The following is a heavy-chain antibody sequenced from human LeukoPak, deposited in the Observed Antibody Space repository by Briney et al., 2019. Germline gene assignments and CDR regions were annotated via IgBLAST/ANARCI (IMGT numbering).Heavy chain of an antibody. V-gene: IGHV3-21*01. CDR1: GFIFNSNS. CDR2: ISSSSSYI. D-gene: IGHD3-10*01. CDR3: ARGATVVHVWFGEQYYFDY. J-gene: IGHJ4*02. Sequence: PGGSLRLSCAASGFIFNSNSMNWVRQAPGKGLEWVSSISSSSSYIYYADSVKGRFTISRDNAKNSLYLQMNSLRAEDTAVYYCARGATVVHVWFGEQYYFDYWGQGTLVTVSS.